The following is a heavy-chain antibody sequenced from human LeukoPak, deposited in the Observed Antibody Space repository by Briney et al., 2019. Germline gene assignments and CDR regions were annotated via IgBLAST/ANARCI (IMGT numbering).Heavy chain of an antibody. CDR2: VHREGTTT. CDR1: GFTFNTYW. J-gene: IGHJ4*02. Sequence: GGSLRLSCAASGFTFNTYWMHWVRQAPGKGLVWVSRVHREGTTTAYADSVKGRFTISRDNAKNTLYLQMTNLRAEDTAVYYCARDSDWILFDYWGRGTLVTVSS. D-gene: IGHD3/OR15-3a*01. V-gene: IGHV3-74*03. CDR3: ARDSDWILFDY.